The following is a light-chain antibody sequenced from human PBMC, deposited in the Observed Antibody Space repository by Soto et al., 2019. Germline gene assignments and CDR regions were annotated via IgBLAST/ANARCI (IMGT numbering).Light chain of an antibody. V-gene: IGLV2-8*01. J-gene: IGLJ1*01. Sequence: QSVLTQPPSASGSPGQSVTISCTGTSSDVGGYDYVSWYQQLPGKAPKLLIHEVTKRPSGVPDRFSGSKSGNTASLTVSGLQAEDEADYYCSSYAGRTLYVFGTGTKVTVL. CDR1: SSDVGGYDY. CDR2: EVT. CDR3: SSYAGRTLYV.